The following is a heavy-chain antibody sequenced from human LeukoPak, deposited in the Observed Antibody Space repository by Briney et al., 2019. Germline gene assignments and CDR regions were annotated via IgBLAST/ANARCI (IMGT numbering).Heavy chain of an antibody. V-gene: IGHV3-23*01. CDR2: ISGSGGTT. J-gene: IGHJ4*02. Sequence: GGSLRLSCTASGFSFSNFAMSWVRQAPGKGLEWVSVISGSGGTTHYADSVKGRFTISRDNSKNTLYLQMSSLRAEDTAVYYCAKGADIVVVPAAYNYFDYWGQGTLVTVSS. D-gene: IGHD2-2*01. CDR3: AKGADIVVVPAAYNYFDY. CDR1: GFSFSNFA.